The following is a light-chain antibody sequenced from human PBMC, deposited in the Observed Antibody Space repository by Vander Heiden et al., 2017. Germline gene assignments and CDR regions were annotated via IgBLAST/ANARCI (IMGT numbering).Light chain of an antibody. CDR2: DVR. J-gene: IGLJ2*01. CDR1: SSDVGAYNS. Sequence: QSALTQPASVSGSPGQSITIPCTATSSDVGAYNSVHWYQRPPGEAPKLMIYDVRYRPSGVSHRFSGSKSGNTDSLTISGLQAEDEADYYCSSYTSSSTFVLFGGGTKLTVL. V-gene: IGLV2-14*01. CDR3: SSYTSSSTFVL.